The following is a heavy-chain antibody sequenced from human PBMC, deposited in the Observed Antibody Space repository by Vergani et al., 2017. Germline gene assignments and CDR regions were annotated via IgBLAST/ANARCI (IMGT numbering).Heavy chain of an antibody. J-gene: IGHJ4*02. V-gene: IGHV3-23*01. Sequence: QLLESGGGLVQPGGSLRLTCAASEFTFSNYAMNWVRQAPGKGLEWVSGISGSGLSAYYTDSVKGRFTISRDNSKKMLFLQMNNLRTEDTAIYYCAKQYFVSGNYLFDYWGQGTLVTVSS. D-gene: IGHD3-10*01. CDR2: ISGSGLSA. CDR3: AKQYFVSGNYLFDY. CDR1: EFTFSNYA.